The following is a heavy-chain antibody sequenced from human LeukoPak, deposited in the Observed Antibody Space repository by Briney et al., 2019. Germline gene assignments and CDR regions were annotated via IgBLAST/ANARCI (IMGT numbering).Heavy chain of an antibody. CDR2: IIPIFGTA. V-gene: IGHV1-69*05. Sequence: ASVKVSFKASGGTFSSYAISWVRQAPGQGLEWMGGIIPIFGTANYAQKFQGRVTITTDESTSTAYMELSSLRSEDTAVYYCARRGRSGYSPFDYWGQGTLVTVSS. CDR3: ARRGRSGYSPFDY. CDR1: GGTFSSYA. J-gene: IGHJ4*02. D-gene: IGHD3-22*01.